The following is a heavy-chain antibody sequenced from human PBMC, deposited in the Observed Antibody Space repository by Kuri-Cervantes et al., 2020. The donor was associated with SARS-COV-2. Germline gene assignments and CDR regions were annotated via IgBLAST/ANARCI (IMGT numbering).Heavy chain of an antibody. Sequence: LSLTCAASGFTFSRDTMYWVRQAPGKGLVWVSRMNGDGSSITYADSVKGRFTIPRDNAKNTLYLQMNSLRAEDTAVYYCAEVTSPGTDLRYWGQGTLVTVSS. D-gene: IGHD3-9*01. V-gene: IGHV3-74*01. CDR1: GFTFSRDT. CDR3: AEVTSPGTDLRY. CDR2: MNGDGSSI. J-gene: IGHJ4*02.